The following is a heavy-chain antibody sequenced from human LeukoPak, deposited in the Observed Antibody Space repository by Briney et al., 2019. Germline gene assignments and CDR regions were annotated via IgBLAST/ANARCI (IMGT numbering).Heavy chain of an antibody. CDR2: IYYSGST. Sequence: SETLSLTCTVSGGSISSGGYYWSWVRQHPGKGPEWIGYIYYSGSTYYNPSLKSRVTISVDTSKNQFSLKLSSVTAADTAVHYCARAGDYYDSSGYSLDYWGQGTLVTVSS. CDR1: GGSISSGGYY. D-gene: IGHD3-22*01. V-gene: IGHV4-31*03. CDR3: ARAGDYYDSSGYSLDY. J-gene: IGHJ4*02.